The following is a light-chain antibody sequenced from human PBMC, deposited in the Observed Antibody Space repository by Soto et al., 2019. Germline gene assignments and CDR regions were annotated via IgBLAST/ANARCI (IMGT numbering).Light chain of an antibody. Sequence: SVLTQPPSVSGAPGQRVTISCTGSSSNIGAGYDVHWYQQLPGTAPKLLIYGNSNRPSGVPDRFSGPKSGTSASLAITGLQAEDEADYYCQSYDSSLSGSYVVFGGGTKLTVL. CDR3: QSYDSSLSGSYVV. CDR1: SSNIGAGYD. CDR2: GNS. V-gene: IGLV1-40*01. J-gene: IGLJ2*01.